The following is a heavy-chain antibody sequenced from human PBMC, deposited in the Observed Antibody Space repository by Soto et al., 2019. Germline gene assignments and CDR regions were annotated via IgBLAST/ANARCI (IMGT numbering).Heavy chain of an antibody. V-gene: IGHV3-23*01. CDR3: AKDGGEWELPDYYGMDV. CDR1: GFTFSSYA. D-gene: IGHD1-26*01. Sequence: GGSLRLSCAASGFTFSSYAMSWVRQAPGKGLEWVSAISGSGGSTYYADSVKGRFTISRDNSKNTLYLQMNSLRAEDTAVYYCAKDGGEWELPDYYGMDVWGQGTTVTVS. CDR2: ISGSGGST. J-gene: IGHJ6*02.